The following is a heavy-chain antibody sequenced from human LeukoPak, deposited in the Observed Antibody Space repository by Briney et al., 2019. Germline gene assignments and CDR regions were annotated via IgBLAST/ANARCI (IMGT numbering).Heavy chain of an antibody. Sequence: SETLSLTCTVSGGSISSYYWSWIRQPPGKGLEWIGYIYYSGSTNYNPSLKSRVTISIDTSKNQFSLKLSSVTAADTAVYYCARLPSTYDSSGYYGLFDYWGQGTLVTVSS. CDR3: ARLPSTYDSSGYYGLFDY. V-gene: IGHV4-59*01. CDR1: GGSISSYY. J-gene: IGHJ4*02. D-gene: IGHD3-22*01. CDR2: IYYSGST.